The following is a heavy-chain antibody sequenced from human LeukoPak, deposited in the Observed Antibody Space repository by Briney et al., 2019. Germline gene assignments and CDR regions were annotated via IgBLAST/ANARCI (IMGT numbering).Heavy chain of an antibody. V-gene: IGHV3-23*01. CDR1: GFTFSSYA. CDR3: AKDPEPRSADIVVVPAAIPSVGDHDY. D-gene: IGHD2-2*02. CDR2: ISGSGGST. J-gene: IGHJ4*02. Sequence: HTGGSLRLSCAASGFTFSSYAMSWVRQAPGKGLEWVSAISGSGGSTYYADSVKGRFTISRENSKNTLYLQMNSLRAEDTAVYYCAKDPEPRSADIVVVPAAIPSVGDHDYWGQGTLVTVSS.